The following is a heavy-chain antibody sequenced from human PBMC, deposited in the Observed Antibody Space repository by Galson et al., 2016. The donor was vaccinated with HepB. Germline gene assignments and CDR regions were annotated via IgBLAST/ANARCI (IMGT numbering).Heavy chain of an antibody. V-gene: IGHV3-13*01. CDR3: VRGLDAFDL. CDR2: IGTSGDT. CDR1: GFTFRSYD. Sequence: SLRLSCAASGFTFRSYDMHWVRQVTGKGLEWVSAIGTSGDTYYPDPVKGRFTISREDGKSSLYLQMDSLKAGDTALYYCVRGLDAFDLWGQGTVVTVSS. D-gene: IGHD5/OR15-5a*01. J-gene: IGHJ3*01.